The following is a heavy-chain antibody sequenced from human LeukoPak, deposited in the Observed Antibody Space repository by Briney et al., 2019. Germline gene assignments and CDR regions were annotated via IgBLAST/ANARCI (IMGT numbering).Heavy chain of an antibody. CDR2: IYPGDSDT. CDR3: ARAPGIAVAGSSADY. CDR1: GYSFTSYW. J-gene: IGHJ4*02. D-gene: IGHD6-19*01. V-gene: IGHV5-51*01. Sequence: GESLKISCKGSGYSFTSYWIGWVRQMPGKGLEWMGIIYPGDSDTRYYPSFQGQVTISADKSISTAYLQWSTLKASDTAMYYCARAPGIAVAGSSADYWGQGTLVTVSS.